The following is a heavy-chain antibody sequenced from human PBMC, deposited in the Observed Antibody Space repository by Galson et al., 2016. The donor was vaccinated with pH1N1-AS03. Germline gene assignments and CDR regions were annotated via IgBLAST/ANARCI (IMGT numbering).Heavy chain of an antibody. V-gene: IGHV4-39*02. J-gene: IGHJ4*02. CDR1: GASISSRSYH. D-gene: IGHD3-10*01. Sequence: ETLSLTCSVSGASISSRSYHWVWIRQPPGKGLEWIGIVDYNVGTYYNPSLKSRVTIPADTSNNRFSLKLTSVTAADTAIYSCATYMAGEGGRGYWGPGTLVTVSS. CDR3: ATYMAGEGGRGY. CDR2: VDYNVGT.